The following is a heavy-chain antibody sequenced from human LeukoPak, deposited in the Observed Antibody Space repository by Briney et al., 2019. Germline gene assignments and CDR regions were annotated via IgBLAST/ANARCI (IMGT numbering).Heavy chain of an antibody. V-gene: IGHV4-59*01. D-gene: IGHD6-19*01. Sequence: SETLSLTCTVSGGSISSYYWSWIRQPPGKGLEWIGYIYYSGSTNYNPSLKSRVTISVDTSKNQFSLKLSSVTAADTAVYYCAMDSGWLIYAFDIWGQGTMVTVSS. J-gene: IGHJ3*02. CDR2: IYYSGST. CDR1: GGSISSYY. CDR3: AMDSGWLIYAFDI.